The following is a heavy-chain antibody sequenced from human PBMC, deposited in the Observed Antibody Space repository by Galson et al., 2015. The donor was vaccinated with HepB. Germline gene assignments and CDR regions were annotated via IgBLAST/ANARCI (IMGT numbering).Heavy chain of an antibody. V-gene: IGHV3-7*01. D-gene: IGHD3-10*01. J-gene: IGHJ4*02. CDR3: AGGRGFL. Sequence: SLRLSCAASGFTFSNSWMSWVRQAPGKGLEWVAIIKEDGSAQYYVDSVKGRFIISRDNSKESLYLQMRSLRAEDTAVYYCAGGRGFLWGQGTLVTVSS. CDR1: GFTFSNSW. CDR2: IKEDGSAQ.